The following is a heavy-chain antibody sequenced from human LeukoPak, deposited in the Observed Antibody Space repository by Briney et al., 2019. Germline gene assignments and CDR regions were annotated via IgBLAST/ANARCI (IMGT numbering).Heavy chain of an antibody. J-gene: IGHJ1*01. Sequence: ASVKVSCKASGYTFTGYYMHWVRQAPGQGLEWMGRINPNSGGTNDEQKFQGRVTMSRDTSISTAYMELTRLRYDDTAVYYCAAGGSSSSSDEFFQHWGQGTLVTVSS. CDR2: INPNSGGT. V-gene: IGHV1-2*06. CDR3: AAGGSSSSSDEFFQH. D-gene: IGHD6-6*01. CDR1: GYTFTGYY.